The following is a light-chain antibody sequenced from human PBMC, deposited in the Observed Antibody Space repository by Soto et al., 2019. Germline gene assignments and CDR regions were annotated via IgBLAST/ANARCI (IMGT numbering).Light chain of an antibody. V-gene: IGKV3-11*01. CDR1: QSITTY. Sequence: EIVLTQSPATLSLSPGERATLSCRASQSITTYLVWYQHKPAQSPRLLIYDSSSRATGIPARFSGTGSGTDFTLTISSLEPEDFAVYYCQQRSNWPITFGQGTRLEI. J-gene: IGKJ5*01. CDR3: QQRSNWPIT. CDR2: DSS.